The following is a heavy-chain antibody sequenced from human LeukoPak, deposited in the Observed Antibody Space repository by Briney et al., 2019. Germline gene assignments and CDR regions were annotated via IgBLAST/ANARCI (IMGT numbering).Heavy chain of an antibody. J-gene: IGHJ4*02. D-gene: IGHD6-13*01. CDR2: VYYSGST. CDR1: GGSISSSAYY. Sequence: SETLSLTCTVSGGSISSSAYYWGWIRQAPGKGLEWIGSVYYSGSTYYNPSLKSRVALSVDTSKNQFSLKLSSVTAADTAVYYCARGIWQQKFDYWGQGTLVTVSS. CDR3: ARGIWQQKFDY. V-gene: IGHV4-39*01.